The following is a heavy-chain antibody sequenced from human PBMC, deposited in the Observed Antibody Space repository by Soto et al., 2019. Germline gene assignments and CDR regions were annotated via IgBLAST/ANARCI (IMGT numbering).Heavy chain of an antibody. D-gene: IGHD3-10*01. CDR1: GFTFSNAW. CDR2: IKSKTDGETT. J-gene: IGHJ6*02. V-gene: IGHV3-15*01. CDR3: TTDRVHGSVSYYYYYGMDV. Sequence: GGSLRLSCAASGFTFSNAWMSWVRQAPGKGLEWVGRIKSKTDGETTDYAAPVKGRFTNSRDDSKNTLYLQMNSLKTEDTAVYYCTTDRVHGSVSYYYYYGMDVWGQGTTVTVSS.